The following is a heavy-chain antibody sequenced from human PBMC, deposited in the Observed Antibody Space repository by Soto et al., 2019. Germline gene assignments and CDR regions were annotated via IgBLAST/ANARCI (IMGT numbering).Heavy chain of an antibody. V-gene: IGHV3-30*18. CDR2: ISHDGNIK. CDR3: AKTIVPAAARPIAS. J-gene: IGHJ4*02. Sequence: GGSLRLSCSVSGFTFSRFGMHWVRQAPGKGLEWVALISHDGNIKYYSDSVRGRFTISRDNSRNTLFLQMNSLGPEDTAIYFCAKTIVPAAARPIASWGLGTLVTVSS. CDR1: GFTFSRFG. D-gene: IGHD2-2*01.